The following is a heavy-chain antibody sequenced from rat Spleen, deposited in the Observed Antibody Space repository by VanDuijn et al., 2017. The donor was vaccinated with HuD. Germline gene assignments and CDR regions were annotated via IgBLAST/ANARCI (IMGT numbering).Heavy chain of an antibody. Sequence: QVQLKESGPGLVQPSQTLSLTCTVSGFSLTSNSVHWVRQPPGKGLEWMGGIWGDGSTDYNSALKSRLSISRDTSKSQVFLKMNSLQTDDTAIYFCTHLGAWGQGASVTVSS. J-gene: IGHJ4*01. CDR3: THLGA. CDR2: IWGDGST. V-gene: IGHV2-1*01. CDR1: GFSLTSNS.